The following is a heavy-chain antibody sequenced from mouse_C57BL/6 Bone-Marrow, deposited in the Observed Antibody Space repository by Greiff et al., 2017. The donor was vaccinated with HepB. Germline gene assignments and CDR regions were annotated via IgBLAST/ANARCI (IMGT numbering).Heavy chain of an antibody. CDR1: GYTFTDYY. CDR3: AGYGSSPRGEGY. J-gene: IGHJ2*01. V-gene: IGHV1-26*01. CDR2: INPNNGGT. D-gene: IGHD1-1*01. Sequence: VQLQQSGPELVKPGASVKISCKASGYTFTDYYMNWVKQSHGKSLEWIGNINPNNGGTSYNQKFKGKATLTVDKSSSTAYMELRSLTSEDSAVYYCAGYGSSPRGEGYWGQGTTLTVSS.